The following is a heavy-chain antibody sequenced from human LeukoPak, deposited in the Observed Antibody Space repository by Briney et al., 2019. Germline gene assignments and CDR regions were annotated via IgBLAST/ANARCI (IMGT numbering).Heavy chain of an antibody. CDR2: IYYTGST. D-gene: IGHD3-16*02. J-gene: IGHJ4*02. Sequence: PSETLSLTCIVSGGSISSSSYYWGWIRQPPGKGLEWIGSIYYTGSTYYNPSLKSRVTISVDTSKNQFSLKLSSVTAADTAVYYCARHHEYYDYVWGSYRLGTTFDYWGQGTLVTVSS. CDR3: ARHHEYYDYVWGSYRLGTTFDY. V-gene: IGHV4-39*01. CDR1: GGSISSSSYY.